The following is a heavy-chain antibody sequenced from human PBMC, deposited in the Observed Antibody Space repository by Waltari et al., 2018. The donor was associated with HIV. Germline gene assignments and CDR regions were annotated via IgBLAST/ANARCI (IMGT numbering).Heavy chain of an antibody. CDR1: RFTVRSNY. J-gene: IGHJ4*02. CDR2: IYSGGST. Sequence: EVQLVESGGDLVQPGGSLRLSCAASRFTVRSNYMPWVRQAPGKGLEWVSVIYSGGSTYYTESVKGRFTISRDNSKNTLYLQMNSLRAEDTAVYYCARAQGYSGQYYFDYWGQGTLVTVSS. V-gene: IGHV3-66*01. D-gene: IGHD5-12*01. CDR3: ARAQGYSGQYYFDY.